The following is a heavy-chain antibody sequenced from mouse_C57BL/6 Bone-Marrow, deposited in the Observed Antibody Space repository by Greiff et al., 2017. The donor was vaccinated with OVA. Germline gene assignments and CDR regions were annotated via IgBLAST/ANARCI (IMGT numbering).Heavy chain of an antibody. CDR2: ISSGGSYT. CDR1: GFTFSSYG. CDR3: APRAMDY. J-gene: IGHJ4*01. Sequence: EVKLVESGGDLVKPGGSLKLSCAASGFTFSSYGMSWVRQTPDKRLEWVATISSGGSYTYYPDSVKGRFTISRDNAKNTLYLQMSSLKSEDTAMYYCAPRAMDYWGQGTSVTVSS. V-gene: IGHV5-6*02.